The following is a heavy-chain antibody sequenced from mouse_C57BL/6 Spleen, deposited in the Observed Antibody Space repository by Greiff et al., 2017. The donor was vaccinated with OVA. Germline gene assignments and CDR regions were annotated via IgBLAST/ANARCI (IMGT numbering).Heavy chain of an antibody. CDR1: GFTFSDYG. J-gene: IGHJ3*01. V-gene: IGHV5-17*01. D-gene: IGHD2-3*01. Sequence: EVMLVESGGGLVKPGGSLKLSCAASGFTFSDYGMHWVRQAPEKGLEWVAYISSGSSTIYYADTVEGPFSISRDNAKNTLFLQMTRLRSKDTAMYYCARALGWLLPFAYWGQGTLVTVSA. CDR3: ARALGWLLPFAY. CDR2: ISSGSSTI.